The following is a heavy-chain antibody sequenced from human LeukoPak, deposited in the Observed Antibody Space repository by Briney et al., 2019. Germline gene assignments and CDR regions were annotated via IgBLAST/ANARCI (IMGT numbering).Heavy chain of an antibody. CDR2: IDAGNGRT. V-gene: IGHV1-3*01. J-gene: IGHJ4*02. CDR1: GHSFTNYA. CDR3: ARARWTSTVTTYYFDY. D-gene: IGHD4-17*01. Sequence: ASVKVSCKASGHSFTNYAIQWVRQAPGQRLEWMGWIDAGNGRTKYSQNFQGRVTITRDTSASTAYMELSSLRSEDTAVYYCARARWTSTVTTYYFDYWGQGTLVTVSS.